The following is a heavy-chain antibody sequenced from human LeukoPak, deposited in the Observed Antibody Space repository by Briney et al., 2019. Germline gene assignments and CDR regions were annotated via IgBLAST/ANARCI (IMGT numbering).Heavy chain of an antibody. V-gene: IGHV4-59*01. CDR2: IYYSRST. Sequence: SETLSLTCTVSGGSISRYYGSWIRQPPGKGGEWVGYIYYSRSTNYNPSLNSPVTISVDTSNNQSSLKLSSVTAADTAVYYCARDTCDGYFDYWGQGTLVTVSS. CDR1: GGSISRYY. D-gene: IGHD2-21*02. CDR3: ARDTCDGYFDY. J-gene: IGHJ4*02.